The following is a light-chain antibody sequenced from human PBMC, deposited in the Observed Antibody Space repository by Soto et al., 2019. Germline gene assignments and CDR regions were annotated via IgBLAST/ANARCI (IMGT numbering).Light chain of an antibody. Sequence: QSALTQPASVSESPGQSITISCTGTSSDVGNYKFVSWYQHHPGRAPKLMIYEDNKRPSGVSDRFSGSKSGNTASLTISGLPKDEEAGYFRCPYAGDRNGFGTGNK. CDR1: SSDVGNYKF. J-gene: IGLJ1*01. CDR3: CPYAGDRNG. V-gene: IGLV2-23*01. CDR2: EDN.